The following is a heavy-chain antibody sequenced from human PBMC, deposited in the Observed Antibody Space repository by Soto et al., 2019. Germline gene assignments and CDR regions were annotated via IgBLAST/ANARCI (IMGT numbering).Heavy chain of an antibody. CDR1: GGSISGNNW. J-gene: IGHJ3*01. Sequence: SETLSLTCAVSGGSISGNNWWSWVRQPPGKGLEWIGEIYHSGSTDYNPSLKSRVTISVDKSKNEFSLKLGSVTAADTAMYYCARAGDYPLTGAFDVWGQGTMVTVSS. D-gene: IGHD4-17*01. CDR3: ARAGDYPLTGAFDV. V-gene: IGHV4-4*02. CDR2: IYHSGST.